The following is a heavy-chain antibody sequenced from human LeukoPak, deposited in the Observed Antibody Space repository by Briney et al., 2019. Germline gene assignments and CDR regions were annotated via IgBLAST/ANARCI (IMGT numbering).Heavy chain of an antibody. Sequence: SETLSLTCTVSGGSISSYYWSWIRQPPGKGLEWIGSIYYSGSTYYNPSLKSRVTISVDTSKNQFSLKLSSVTAADTAVYYCARSNDYVWGSPTPFDYWGQGTLVTVSS. D-gene: IGHD3-16*01. CDR1: GGSISSYY. J-gene: IGHJ4*02. CDR2: IYYSGST. CDR3: ARSNDYVWGSPTPFDY. V-gene: IGHV4-39*01.